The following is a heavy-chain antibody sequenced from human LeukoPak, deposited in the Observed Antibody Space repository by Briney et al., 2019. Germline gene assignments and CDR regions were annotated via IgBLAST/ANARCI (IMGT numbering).Heavy chain of an antibody. CDR2: IYYSGST. V-gene: IGHV4-59*01. Sequence: SETLSLTSTVSGGSISSYYWSWIRQPPGKGLEWIGYIYYSGSTNYNPSLKSRVTISVDTSKNQFSLKLSSVTAADTAVYYCARGYSSSWSSIGYWGQGTLVTVSS. CDR1: GGSISSYY. CDR3: ARGYSSSWSSIGY. J-gene: IGHJ4*02. D-gene: IGHD6-13*01.